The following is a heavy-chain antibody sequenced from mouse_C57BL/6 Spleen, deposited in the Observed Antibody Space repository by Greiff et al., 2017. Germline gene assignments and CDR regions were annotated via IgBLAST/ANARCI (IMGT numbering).Heavy chain of an antibody. V-gene: IGHV5-4*03. CDR1: GFTFSSYS. Sequence: EVMLVESGGGLVKPGASLKLSCAASGFTFSSYSMSWVRQTPEKRLEWVATISDGGSYTYYPDNVKGRFTVSRDNAKNNPYLQMSHLKSEDTAMYYCARGATVVASYWYFDVWGTGTTVTVAS. J-gene: IGHJ1*03. D-gene: IGHD1-1*01. CDR2: ISDGGSYT. CDR3: ARGATVVASYWYFDV.